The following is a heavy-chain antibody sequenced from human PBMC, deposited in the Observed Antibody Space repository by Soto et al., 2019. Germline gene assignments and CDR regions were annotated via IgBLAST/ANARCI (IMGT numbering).Heavy chain of an antibody. Sequence: PGGSLRLSCAASGFTFSSSWMHWVRQAPGKGLVWVSRISPDASSATYADSVKGRFAISRDNAKNTLYLQMDSLGAEDMAIYYCTRWRVATITSPADAFDIWGQGTMVTVSS. CDR3: TRWRVATITSPADAFDI. J-gene: IGHJ3*02. V-gene: IGHV3-74*01. CDR2: ISPDASSA. CDR1: GFTFSSSW. D-gene: IGHD5-12*01.